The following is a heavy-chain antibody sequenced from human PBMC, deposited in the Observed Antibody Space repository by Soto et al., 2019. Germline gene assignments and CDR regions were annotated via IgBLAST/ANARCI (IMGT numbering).Heavy chain of an antibody. CDR2: IIPIFGTA. D-gene: IGHD5-18*01. CDR1: GGTFSSYA. V-gene: IGHV1-69*13. Sequence: SVKVSCKASGGTFSSYAISWVRQAPGQGLEWMGGIIPIFGTANYAQKFQGRVTITADESTSTAYMELSNLRSEDTAVYYCARDRFSVDTAMVTGFSWFDPWGQGTLVTVSS. J-gene: IGHJ5*02. CDR3: ARDRFSVDTAMVTGFSWFDP.